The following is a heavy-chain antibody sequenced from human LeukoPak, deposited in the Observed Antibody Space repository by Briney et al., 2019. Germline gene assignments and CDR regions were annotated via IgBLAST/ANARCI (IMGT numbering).Heavy chain of an antibody. V-gene: IGHV3-53*04. CDR1: GFTVSSNY. CDR3: ARERSGAFIDY. J-gene: IGHJ4*02. Sequence: GGSLRLSCSASGFTVSSNYMSSVRQAPGKGLGWVSVIYSGGRTYYADSVKGRFTISRHNSKNTLYLQMNSLRAEDTAVYYCARERSGAFIDYWGQGTLVTVSS. D-gene: IGHD1-26*01. CDR2: IYSGGRT.